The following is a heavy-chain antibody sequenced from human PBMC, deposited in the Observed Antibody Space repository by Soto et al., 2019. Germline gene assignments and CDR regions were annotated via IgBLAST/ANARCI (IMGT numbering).Heavy chain of an antibody. D-gene: IGHD3-22*01. CDR1: GGSISSGGYY. V-gene: IGHV4-31*03. CDR3: ARVSITMIVVTHCAFDI. CDR2: IYYSGST. Sequence: SETLSLTCTVSGGSISSGGYYWSWIRQHPGKGLEWIGYIYYSGSTYDNPSLKSRVTISVDTSKNQFSLKLSSVTAADTAVYYCARVSITMIVVTHCAFDIWGQGTMVAVSS. J-gene: IGHJ3*02.